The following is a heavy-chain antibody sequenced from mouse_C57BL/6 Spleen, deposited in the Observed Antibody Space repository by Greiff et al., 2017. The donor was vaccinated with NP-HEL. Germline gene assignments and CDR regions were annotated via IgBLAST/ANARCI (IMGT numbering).Heavy chain of an antibody. CDR1: GYAFTNYL. V-gene: IGHV1-54*01. CDR2: INPGSGGT. CDR3: ARYRDY. J-gene: IGHJ2*01. Sequence: QVQLKESGAELVRPGTSVKVSCKASGYAFTNYLIEWVKQRPGQGLEWIGVINPGSGGTNYNEKFKGKATLTADKSSSTAYMQLSSLTSEDSAVYFCARYRDYWGQGTTLTVSS.